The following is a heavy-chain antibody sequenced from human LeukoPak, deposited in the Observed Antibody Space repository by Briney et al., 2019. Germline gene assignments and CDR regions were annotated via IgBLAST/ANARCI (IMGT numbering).Heavy chain of an antibody. Sequence: GGSLRLSCAASGFTFSSYAMHWVRQAPGKGLEWVAVISYDGSNKYYADSVKGRFTISRDNSKNTLYLQMNSLRADDTAVYSCASPDLSPWGQGTLVTVSS. V-gene: IGHV3-30-3*01. CDR3: ASPDLSP. CDR2: ISYDGSNK. J-gene: IGHJ5*02. CDR1: GFTFSSYA.